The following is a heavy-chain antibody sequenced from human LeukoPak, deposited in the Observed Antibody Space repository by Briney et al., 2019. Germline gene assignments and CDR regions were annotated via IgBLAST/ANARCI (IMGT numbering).Heavy chain of an antibody. CDR3: VRDLT. V-gene: IGHV3-53*01. J-gene: IGHJ5*02. CDR2: IYSGGST. CDR1: GFTFSTNH. Sequence: GGSLRLSCAASGFTFSTNHMTWVRRAPGKGLEWVSVIYSGGSTYYADSVKGRFIISRDNSKNTLSLQMNSLRAEDTAVYYCVRDLTWGQGALVTVSS.